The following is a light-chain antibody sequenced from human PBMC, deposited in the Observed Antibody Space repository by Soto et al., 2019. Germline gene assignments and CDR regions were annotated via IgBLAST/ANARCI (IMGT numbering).Light chain of an antibody. Sequence: EIVLTQSPATLSWSPGERATLSCRASQSVSSYLAWYQQKPGQAPRLLIYDASNRATGIPARFSGSGSGTDFPLTISSLETEDFAVYYCQQRSNWPPWTFGQGTKVEI. CDR3: QQRSNWPPWT. V-gene: IGKV3-11*01. CDR2: DAS. J-gene: IGKJ1*01. CDR1: QSVSSY.